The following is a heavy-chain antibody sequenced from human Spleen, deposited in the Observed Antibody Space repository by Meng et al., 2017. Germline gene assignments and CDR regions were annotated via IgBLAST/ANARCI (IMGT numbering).Heavy chain of an antibody. Sequence: LSLTCAASGFTFSSYAMSWVRQAPGKGLEWVSAVSGSGGSTYYADSVKGRFTISRDNSKNTLYLQMNSLRAEDTAVYYCAKEKYYYDSSGYYYVRYFDYWGQGTLVTVSS. V-gene: IGHV3-23*01. J-gene: IGHJ4*02. CDR1: GFTFSSYA. CDR2: VSGSGGST. CDR3: AKEKYYYDSSGYYYVRYFDY. D-gene: IGHD3-22*01.